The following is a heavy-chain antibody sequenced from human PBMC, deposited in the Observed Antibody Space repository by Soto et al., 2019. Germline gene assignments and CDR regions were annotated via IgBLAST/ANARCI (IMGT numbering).Heavy chain of an antibody. D-gene: IGHD1-26*01. J-gene: IGHJ4*02. V-gene: IGHV3-23*01. CDR2: ISGSGGST. Sequence: AISGSGGSTYYADSVKGRFTISRDNSKNTLYLQMNSLRAEDTAVYYCARGVGAIDYWGQGTLVTVSS. CDR3: ARGVGAIDY.